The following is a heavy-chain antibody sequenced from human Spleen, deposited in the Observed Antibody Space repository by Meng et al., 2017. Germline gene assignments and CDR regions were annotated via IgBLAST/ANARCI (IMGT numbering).Heavy chain of an antibody. CDR2: IWYDGSNK. CDR1: GFPFSNFG. J-gene: IGHJ4*02. V-gene: IGHV3-33*01. Sequence: GESLKISCTASGFPFSNFGINWVRQAPGKGLEWVAIIWYDGSNKYYADSVEGRFTISRDNSKNTVYLQMNSLRAEDTAIYYCARGRDYYESSGNPERYEYWGQGTLVTVSS. D-gene: IGHD3-22*01. CDR3: ARGRDYYESSGNPERYEY.